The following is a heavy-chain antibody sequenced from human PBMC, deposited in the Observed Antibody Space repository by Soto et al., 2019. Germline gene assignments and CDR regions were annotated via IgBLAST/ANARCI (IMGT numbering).Heavy chain of an antibody. CDR3: ATNVGSSGSSMWFDT. D-gene: IGHD3-10*01. Sequence: QVQLVESGGGVVQPGRSLTLSCVASGFTLSNYGMHWVRQAPGKGLEWVAVIWYDGTTTYSADSVKGRFSISRDNSKNALFMQLSSLRAEDTAVYYCATNVGSSGSSMWFDTWGQGTLVTVSS. J-gene: IGHJ5*02. CDR1: GFTLSNYG. V-gene: IGHV3-33*03. CDR2: IWYDGTTT.